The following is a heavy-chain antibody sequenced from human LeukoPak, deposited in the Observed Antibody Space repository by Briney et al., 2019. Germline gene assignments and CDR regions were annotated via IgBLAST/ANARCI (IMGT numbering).Heavy chain of an antibody. CDR3: ARDSSTVTTPDAFDI. CDR1: GFTFSSYS. D-gene: IGHD4-17*01. Sequence: GGSLRLSCAASGFTFSSYSMNWVRQAPGKGLEWVSYISSSSSTIYYADSVKGRFTISRDNAKNSLYLQMNSLRAEDTAVYYCARDSSTVTTPDAFDIWGQGTMVTVSS. CDR2: ISSSSSTI. J-gene: IGHJ3*02. V-gene: IGHV3-48*04.